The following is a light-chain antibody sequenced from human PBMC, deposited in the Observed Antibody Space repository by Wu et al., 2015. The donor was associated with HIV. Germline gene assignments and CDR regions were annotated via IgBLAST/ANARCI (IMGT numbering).Light chain of an antibody. CDR3: QQRSQWPPLT. J-gene: IGKJ4*01. CDR1: QSVNRY. V-gene: IGKV3-11*01. Sequence: DILLTQSPGTLSLSPGERATLSCRASQSVNRYLAWYQQKPGQAPRLLIYDASNRATGIPDRFSGSGSGTDFTLTISSLEPEDFAVYYCQQRSQWPPLTFGGGTKVEIK. CDR2: DAS.